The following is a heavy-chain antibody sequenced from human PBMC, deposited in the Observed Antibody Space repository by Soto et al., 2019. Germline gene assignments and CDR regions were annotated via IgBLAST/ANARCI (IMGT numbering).Heavy chain of an antibody. D-gene: IGHD3-10*01. J-gene: IGHJ4*02. CDR1: GFTFSGYA. CDR2: ISGSGGST. Sequence: GGSLRLSCAASGFTFSGYAMSWVRQAPGKGLEWVSAISGSGGSTYYADSVKGRFTISRDNSKNTLYLQMNSLRAEDTAVYYCAKDSSPYYYGSGSSFDYWGQGTLVTVSS. V-gene: IGHV3-23*01. CDR3: AKDSSPYYYGSGSSFDY.